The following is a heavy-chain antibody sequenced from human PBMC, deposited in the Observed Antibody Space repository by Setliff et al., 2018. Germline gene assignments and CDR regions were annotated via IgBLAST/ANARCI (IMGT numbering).Heavy chain of an antibody. Sequence: SVQVSCKASGGTFSSYAISWVRQAPGQGLEWMGGIIPIFGTANYAQKFQGRVTIATDESTSTAYMELSSLRSEDTAVYYCAGGNYYDSSGYSVDYWGQGTLVTVSS. CDR2: IIPIFGTA. CDR3: AGGNYYDSSGYSVDY. V-gene: IGHV1-69*05. J-gene: IGHJ4*02. D-gene: IGHD3-22*01. CDR1: GGTFSSYA.